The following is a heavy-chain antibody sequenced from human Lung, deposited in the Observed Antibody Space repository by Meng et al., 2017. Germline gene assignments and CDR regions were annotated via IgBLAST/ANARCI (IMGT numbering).Heavy chain of an antibody. J-gene: IGHJ4*02. V-gene: IGHV3-23*04. CDR3: AKLLVTAILGLDY. CDR1: GFSFSSYA. D-gene: IGHD2-21*02. CDR2: LSGGST. Sequence: PVGALGGGLVQPVGSLRLSCAASGFSFSSYAMSWVLHAPGKGLEWVSALSGGSTYYADYVKGRFTISRDNSKNTLYLQMNSLRAEDTAVYYCAKLLVTAILGLDYWGQGTLVTVSS.